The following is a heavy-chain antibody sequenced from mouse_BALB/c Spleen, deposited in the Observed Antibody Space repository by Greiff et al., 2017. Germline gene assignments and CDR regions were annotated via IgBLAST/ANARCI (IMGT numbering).Heavy chain of an antibody. CDR1: GFSLTSYG. D-gene: IGHD2-3*01. J-gene: IGHJ4*01. Sequence: QVQLKQSGPGLVAPSQSLSITCTVSGFSLTSYGVHWVRQPPGKGLEWLGVIWAGGSTNYNSALMSRLSISKDNSKSQVFLKMNSLQTDDTAMYYCARDDGYRENAMDYWGQGTSVTVSS. V-gene: IGHV2-9*02. CDR3: ARDDGYRENAMDY. CDR2: IWAGGST.